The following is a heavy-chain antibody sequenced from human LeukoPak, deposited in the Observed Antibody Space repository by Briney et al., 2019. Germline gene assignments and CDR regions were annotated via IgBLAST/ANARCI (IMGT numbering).Heavy chain of an antibody. CDR2: IYYSGST. D-gene: IGHD3-10*01. J-gene: IGHJ4*02. CDR1: GGSISSGDYY. V-gene: IGHV4-30-4*08. CDR3: ARETRNGGFDY. Sequence: SQTLSLTCTVSGGSISSGDYYWSWIRQPPGKGLEWIGYIYYSGSTYYNPSLKSRVTISVDTSKNQFSLKLRSVTAADTAVYFCARETRNGGFDYWGQGTLVTVSS.